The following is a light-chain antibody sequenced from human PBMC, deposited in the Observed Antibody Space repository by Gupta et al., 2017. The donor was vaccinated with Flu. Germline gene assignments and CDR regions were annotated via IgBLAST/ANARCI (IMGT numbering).Light chain of an antibody. V-gene: IGKV4-1*01. Sequence: SLGERATINCKSSQSVLYSSKNKNYLAWYQQKPGQPPKLLIYWASTRESGVPDRFSGSGSGTDFTLTISSLQAEDVAVYYCQQYDNTPRTFGQGTKVEIK. J-gene: IGKJ1*01. CDR2: WAS. CDR3: QQYDNTPRT. CDR1: QSVLYSSKNKNY.